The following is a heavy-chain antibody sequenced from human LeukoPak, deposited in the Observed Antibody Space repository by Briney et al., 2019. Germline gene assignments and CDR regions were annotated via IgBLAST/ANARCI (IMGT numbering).Heavy chain of an antibody. CDR2: ISGSGGST. CDR1: GFTFSSYA. Sequence: GGSLRLSCAASGFTFSSYAMSCVRQAPGKGLEWVSAISGSGGSTYYADSVKGRFTISRDNPKYPLYLQMNRLRAEDTAVSYCGKMYYGISPLGMDVWGQGTSVTVSS. J-gene: IGHJ6*02. V-gene: IGHV3-23*01. D-gene: IGHD3-9*01. CDR3: GKMYYGISPLGMDV.